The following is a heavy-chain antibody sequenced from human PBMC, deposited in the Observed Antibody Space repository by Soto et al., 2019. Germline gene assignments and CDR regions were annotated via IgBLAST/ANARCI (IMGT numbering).Heavy chain of an antibody. D-gene: IGHD3-22*01. Sequence: QVQLQESGPGLVKPSQTLSLTCTVSGGSISSGGYYWSWIRQHPGKVLEWIGYIYYSGSTYYNPSLKSRITISVDTSKNQFSLKLSSVTAADTAVYYCAREEHYDSSGPMDIWGQGTMVTVSS. CDR2: IYYSGST. J-gene: IGHJ3*02. CDR1: GGSISSGGYY. CDR3: AREEHYDSSGPMDI. V-gene: IGHV4-31*03.